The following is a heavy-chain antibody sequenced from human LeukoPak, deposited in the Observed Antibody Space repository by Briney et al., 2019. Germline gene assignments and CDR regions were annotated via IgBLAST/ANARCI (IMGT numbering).Heavy chain of an antibody. CDR1: GFTFSSYA. Sequence: PGGSLRLSCAASGFTFSSYAMHWVRQAPGKGLEWVAVISYDGSNKYYADSVKGRFTISRDNSKNTLYLQMNSLRAEDTAVYYCARWYDILTGYFDYWGQGTLVTVSS. V-gene: IGHV3-30-3*01. D-gene: IGHD3-9*01. CDR3: ARWYDILTGYFDY. J-gene: IGHJ4*02. CDR2: ISYDGSNK.